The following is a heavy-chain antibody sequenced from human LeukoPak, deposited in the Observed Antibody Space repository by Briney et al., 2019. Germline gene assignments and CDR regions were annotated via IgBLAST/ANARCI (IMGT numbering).Heavy chain of an antibody. CDR3: ARDGRYDSRDYYDY. D-gene: IGHD3-22*01. V-gene: IGHV3-30*04. Sequence: PGKSLTLSCVVSGFNFDNFAMHWVRQPLGKGLEWVAVISHDGRTKYYADSMKGRITISRDNAKNSLYLQMNSLRAEDTAVYYCARDGRYDSRDYYDYWGQGTLVTVSS. CDR1: GFNFDNFA. J-gene: IGHJ4*02. CDR2: ISHDGRTK.